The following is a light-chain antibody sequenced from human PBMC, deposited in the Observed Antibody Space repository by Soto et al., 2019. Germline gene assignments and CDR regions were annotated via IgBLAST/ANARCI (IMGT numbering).Light chain of an antibody. CDR1: QNINNW. J-gene: IGKJ1*01. V-gene: IGKV1-5*01. CDR2: DAS. Sequence: DIQMTQSPSILSASVGDRVTITCRASQNINNWLAWYQQTARKPPQLLIYDASSLESGAQSRFSGSAGGTDFTLSISSLQPDDFASYYRQQYNSYFQTFGQGTKVDIK. CDR3: QQYNSYFQT.